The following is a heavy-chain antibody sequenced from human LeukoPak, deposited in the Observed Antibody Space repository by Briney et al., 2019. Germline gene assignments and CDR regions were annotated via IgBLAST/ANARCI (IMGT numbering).Heavy chain of an antibody. Sequence: SETLSLTCTVSGGSISSYYWSWIRQAPGKGLEWIGYVYYSGSTDYNPSLKSRITVSVDTSKSQFSLKLSSVTAADTAVYYCARDRKGWFGSCPQRGDCFRWALDYWGQGTLVTVSS. CDR1: GGSISSYY. J-gene: IGHJ4*02. CDR3: ARDRKGWFGSCPQRGDCFRWALDY. D-gene: IGHD2-21*02. CDR2: VYYSGST. V-gene: IGHV4-59*12.